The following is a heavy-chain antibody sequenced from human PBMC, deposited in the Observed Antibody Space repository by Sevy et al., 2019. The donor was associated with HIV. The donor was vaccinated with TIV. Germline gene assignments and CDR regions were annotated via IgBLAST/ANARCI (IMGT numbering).Heavy chain of an antibody. CDR1: GFTFSSYS. CDR2: ISSSSSYI. Sequence: GGSLRLSCAASGFTFSSYSMNWVRQAPGKGLEWVSSISSSSSYIYYADSVKGRFTISRDNAKNSLYLQMNSLRAEDTDEYYCAGAWGEQWVGLGGGGSSDAFDIWGQGTMVTVSS. J-gene: IGHJ3*02. V-gene: IGHV3-21*01. CDR3: AGAWGEQWVGLGGGGSSDAFDI. D-gene: IGHD3-16*01.